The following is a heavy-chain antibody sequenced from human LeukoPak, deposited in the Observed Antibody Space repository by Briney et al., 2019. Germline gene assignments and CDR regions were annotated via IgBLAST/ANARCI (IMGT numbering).Heavy chain of an antibody. CDR1: GFTFSSYW. J-gene: IGHJ3*02. CDR3: AREAIVGATTDAFDI. V-gene: IGHV3-74*01. CDR2: INTDESST. D-gene: IGHD1-26*01. Sequence: PGGSLRLSCAASGFTFSSYWMHWVRQAPGKGLVWISRINTDESSTGYADSVKGRFTISRDSAKNTLYLQMNSLRAEDTAVYYCAREAIVGATTDAFDIWGQGTMVTVSS.